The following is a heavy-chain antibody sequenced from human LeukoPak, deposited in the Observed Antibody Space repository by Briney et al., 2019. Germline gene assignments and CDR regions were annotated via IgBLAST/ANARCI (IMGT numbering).Heavy chain of an antibody. CDR2: ISYDGRNK. CDR3: ARAPFPLRYFDWSHAFDM. Sequence: PGGSLRLSCAASGFTFSSYSMHWVRQAPGKGLEWVAVISYDGRNKYNSDSMKGRFTISRDNSKNTLYLQMNSLRAEDTAVYYCARAPFPLRYFDWSHAFDMWGQGTMVTVSS. V-gene: IGHV3-30*04. J-gene: IGHJ3*02. D-gene: IGHD3-9*01. CDR1: GFTFSSYS.